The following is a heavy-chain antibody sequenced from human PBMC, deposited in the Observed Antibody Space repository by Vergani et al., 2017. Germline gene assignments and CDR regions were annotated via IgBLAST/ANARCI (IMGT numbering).Heavy chain of an antibody. D-gene: IGHD3-22*01. Sequence: QVQLVESGGGVVQPGRSLRLSCAASGFTFSSYAMHWVRQAPGKGLEWVAVISYDGSNKYYADSVKGRFTISRDNSKNTLYLQMNSLRAEDTAVYCCARDDSSGPYPGGSVDYWGQGTLVTVSS. V-gene: IGHV3-30*01. CDR3: ARDDSSGPYPGGSVDY. CDR1: GFTFSSYA. J-gene: IGHJ4*02. CDR2: ISYDGSNK.